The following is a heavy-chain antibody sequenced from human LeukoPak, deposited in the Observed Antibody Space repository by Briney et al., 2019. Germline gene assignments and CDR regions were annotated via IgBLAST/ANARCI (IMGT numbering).Heavy chain of an antibody. V-gene: IGHV1-69*06. CDR2: IIPIFGTA. J-gene: IGHJ4*02. D-gene: IGHD3-9*01. Sequence: ASVKVSCKASGGTFSSYAISWVRQAPGQGLEWMGGIIPIFGTANYAQKFQGRVTITADKSTSTAYMELSSLRSEDTAVYYCARDWSGTYYDILTALGYWGQGTLVTVSS. CDR3: ARDWSGTYYDILTALGY. CDR1: GGTFSSYA.